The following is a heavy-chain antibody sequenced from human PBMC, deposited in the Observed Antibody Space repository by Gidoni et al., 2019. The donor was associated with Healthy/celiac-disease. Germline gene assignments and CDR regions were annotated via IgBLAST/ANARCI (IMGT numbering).Heavy chain of an antibody. CDR3: ARGPYSSGWYGANWFDP. D-gene: IGHD6-19*01. Sequence: QVQLVESGGGLGKPGGALSLSCAASGFTFSDYYMIWFRQAQGKGREWVSYISSSSSYTNYADSVKGRFTISRDNAKNSLYLQMNSLRAEDTAVYYCARGPYSSGWYGANWFDPWGQGTLVTVSS. CDR2: ISSSSSYT. J-gene: IGHJ5*02. CDR1: GFTFSDYY. V-gene: IGHV3-11*06.